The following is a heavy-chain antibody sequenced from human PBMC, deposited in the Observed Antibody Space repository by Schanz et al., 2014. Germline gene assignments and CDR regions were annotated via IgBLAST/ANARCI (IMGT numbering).Heavy chain of an antibody. CDR1: GFTFSKYG. V-gene: IGHV3-NL1*01. CDR3: ARDKGGYYPFDY. D-gene: IGHD3-3*01. J-gene: IGHJ4*02. CDR2: IYSGGST. Sequence: QVQLVESGGGVVQPGRSLRLSCAASGFTFSKYGMHWVRQAPGKGLEWVAVIYSGGSTYYADSVKGRFTISRDNSKNTLYLQMNSLRAEDTAVYYCARDKGGYYPFDYWGQGTLVTVSS.